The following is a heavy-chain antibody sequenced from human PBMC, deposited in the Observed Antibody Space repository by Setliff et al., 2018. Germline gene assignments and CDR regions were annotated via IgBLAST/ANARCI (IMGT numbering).Heavy chain of an antibody. J-gene: IGHJ6*02. D-gene: IGHD3-3*01. Sequence: SVKVSCKASGGTFSSYAISWVRQAPGQGLEWMGGIIPIFGTANYAQKFQGRVTMTRNTSISTAYMELSGLRSDDTAVYYCARGRERDYNFWSGYYTYYYYGMDVWGQGTTVTVSS. CDR1: GGTFSSYA. V-gene: IGHV1-69*05. CDR3: ARGRERDYNFWSGYYTYYYYGMDV. CDR2: IIPIFGTA.